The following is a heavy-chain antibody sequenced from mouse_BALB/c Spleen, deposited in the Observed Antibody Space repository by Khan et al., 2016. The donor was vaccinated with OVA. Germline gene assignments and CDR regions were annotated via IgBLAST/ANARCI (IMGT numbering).Heavy chain of an antibody. J-gene: IGHJ3*01. CDR3: ARPYRYDGRAWFAY. V-gene: IGHV4-1*02. Sequence: EVELVESGGGLVQPGGSLKLSCAASGFDFSRYWMSWVRQAPGKGLEWIGEINPDSSTINYTPSLKDKFIISRDNAKNTLYLEMSKVRSDDTVLYYCARPYRYDGRAWFAYWGQGTLVTVSA. D-gene: IGHD2-14*01. CDR2: INPDSSTI. CDR1: GFDFSRYW.